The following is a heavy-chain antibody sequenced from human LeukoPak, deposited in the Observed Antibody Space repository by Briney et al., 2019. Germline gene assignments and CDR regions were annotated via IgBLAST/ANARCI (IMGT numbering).Heavy chain of an antibody. CDR3: ARGHVTGVDY. CDR2: ISAYNGNT. V-gene: IGHV1-18*01. J-gene: IGHJ4*02. Sequence: ASVKVSCKASGYTFTSYGISWVRQAPGQGLEWMGWISAYNGNTNYAQKFQGRVTITRNTSIGTAYMELSSLRSEDTAVYYCARGHVTGVDYWGQGTLVTVSS. D-gene: IGHD2-21*02. CDR1: GYTFTSYG.